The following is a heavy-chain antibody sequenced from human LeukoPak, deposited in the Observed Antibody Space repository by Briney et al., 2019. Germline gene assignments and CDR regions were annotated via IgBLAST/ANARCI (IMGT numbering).Heavy chain of an antibody. Sequence: SVKLSCKASGGTFSSYAISWVRQAPGQGLECMGRIIPIFGTANYAQQFQGRVTITADKSTSTAYMELSSLRSEDTAVYYCARGELYSYGYHYYYMDVWGKGTTVSVSS. CDR3: ARGELYSYGYHYYYMDV. V-gene: IGHV1-69*06. J-gene: IGHJ6*03. CDR2: IIPIFGTA. CDR1: GGTFSSYA. D-gene: IGHD5-18*01.